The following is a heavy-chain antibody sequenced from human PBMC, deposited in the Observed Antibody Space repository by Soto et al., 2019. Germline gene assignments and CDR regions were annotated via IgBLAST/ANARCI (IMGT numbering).Heavy chain of an antibody. J-gene: IGHJ4*02. CDR1: GFTFSSYW. D-gene: IGHD3-10*01. CDR3: ARDSMVRGVIIPYYFDY. Sequence: GGSLRLSCAAAGFTFSSYWMSLVRQDPGKGLEWVANIKQDGSEKYYVDSVKGRFTISRDNAKNSLYLQMNSLRAEDTAVYYCARDSMVRGVIIPYYFDYWGQGTLVTVSS. V-gene: IGHV3-7*05. CDR2: IKQDGSEK.